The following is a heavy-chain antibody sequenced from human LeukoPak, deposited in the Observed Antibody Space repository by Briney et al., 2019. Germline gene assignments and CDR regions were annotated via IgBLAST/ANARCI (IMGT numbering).Heavy chain of an antibody. CDR3: ARTHCTNGGCYHDAFDI. CDR2: INPNSGGT. V-gene: IGHV1-2*02. J-gene: IGHJ3*02. Sequence: GASVKVSCKASGYTFTGYYMHWVRQAPGQGLEWMGRINPNSGGTNYAQKFQGRVTMTTDTSTSTAYMELSRLRSEDTAVYYCARTHCTNGGCYHDAFDIGGQGKMITVTS. D-gene: IGHD2-8*01. CDR1: GYTFTGYY.